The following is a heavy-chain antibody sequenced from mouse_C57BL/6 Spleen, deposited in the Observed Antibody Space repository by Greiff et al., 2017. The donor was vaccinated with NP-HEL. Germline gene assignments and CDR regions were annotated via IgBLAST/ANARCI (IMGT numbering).Heavy chain of an antibody. J-gene: IGHJ2*01. CDR2: ISSGGSYT. Sequence: EVMLVESGGDLVKPGGSLKLSCAASGFTFSSYGMSWVRQTPDKRLEWVATISSGGSYTYYPDRVKGRFTISRDNAKNTLYLQMSSLKSEDTAMYYCARLRDSSGYYYFDYWGQGTTLTVSS. V-gene: IGHV5-6*01. CDR1: GFTFSSYG. D-gene: IGHD3-2*02. CDR3: ARLRDSSGYYYFDY.